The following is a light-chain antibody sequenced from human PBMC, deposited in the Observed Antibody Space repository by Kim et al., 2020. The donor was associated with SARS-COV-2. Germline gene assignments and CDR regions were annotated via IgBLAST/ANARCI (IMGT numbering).Light chain of an antibody. V-gene: IGLV2-23*02. J-gene: IGLJ2*01. Sequence: QSALTQPASVSGSLGQSITISCTGTSSEVGNYNLVSWYQQHPGKAPKLIIYEVNKRPSGISNRFSGSKSGNSASLTISGLQADDMADYYCCSYAGSHTSVFGVGTKVTVL. CDR1: SSEVGNYNL. CDR2: EVN. CDR3: CSYAGSHTSV.